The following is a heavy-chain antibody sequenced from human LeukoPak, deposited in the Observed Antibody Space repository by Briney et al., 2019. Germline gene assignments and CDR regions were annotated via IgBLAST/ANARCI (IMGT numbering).Heavy chain of an antibody. CDR3: TRGSYGDYEY. CDR2: IDPSSTYI. Sequence: GGSLRLSCAASGFTFSNAWMSWVRQAPGKGLEWVSSIDPSSTYIYYADSVKGRFTISRDNAQNSLYLQMNSLRAEDTAVYYCTRGSYGDYEYWGQGTLVTVSS. D-gene: IGHD4-17*01. J-gene: IGHJ4*02. CDR1: GFTFSNAW. V-gene: IGHV3-21*01.